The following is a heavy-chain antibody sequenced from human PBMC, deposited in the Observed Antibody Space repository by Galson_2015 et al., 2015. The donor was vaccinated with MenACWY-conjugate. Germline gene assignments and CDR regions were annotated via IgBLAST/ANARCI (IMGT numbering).Heavy chain of an antibody. V-gene: IGHV3-48*04. CDR1: GFTFSSYS. J-gene: IGHJ4*02. D-gene: IGHD4-17*01. CDR3: ARDDYGDYNRGYYFDY. Sequence: SLRLSCAASGFTFSSYSMNWVRQAPGKGLEWVSYISSSSSTTYYADSVKGRFTISRDNAKNSLYLQMNSLRAEDTAVYYCARDDYGDYNRGYYFDYWGQGTLVTVSS. CDR2: ISSSSSTT.